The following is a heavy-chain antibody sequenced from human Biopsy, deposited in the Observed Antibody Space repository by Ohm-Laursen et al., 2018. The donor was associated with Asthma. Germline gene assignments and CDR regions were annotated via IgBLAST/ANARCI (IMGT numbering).Heavy chain of an antibody. CDR3: SRATSTWSQSGPHYFDH. CDR2: VHSTGST. Sequence: SDTLSLTCTVSPGSINDCYWNWIRQFPGKGLEWIGYVHSTGSTRFNPSLKSRLTISVDTSADQVSLKLTSLTAADTAVYYCSRATSTWSQSGPHYFDHWGQGTLVTVSS. D-gene: IGHD6-13*01. CDR1: PGSINDCY. V-gene: IGHV4-59*07. J-gene: IGHJ4*02.